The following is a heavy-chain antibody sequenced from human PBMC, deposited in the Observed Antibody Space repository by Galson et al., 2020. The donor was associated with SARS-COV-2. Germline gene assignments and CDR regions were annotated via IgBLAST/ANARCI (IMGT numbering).Heavy chain of an antibody. CDR2: IYSEGSST. J-gene: IGHJ4*02. D-gene: IGHD7-27*01. V-gene: IGHV3-74*01. Sequence: ALHGESLKISCAASGFTFSSYWMHCVRQAPGKGLVWVSRIYSEGSSTSYADSVKGRFTISGDNAKNTLYLQMNSLRAEDTAVYYCARGDMGNDYFDYWGQGTLVTVSS. CDR1: GFTFSSYW. CDR3: ARGDMGNDYFDY.